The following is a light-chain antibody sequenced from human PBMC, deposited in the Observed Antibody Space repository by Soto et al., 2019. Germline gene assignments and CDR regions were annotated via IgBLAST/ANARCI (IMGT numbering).Light chain of an antibody. CDR2: GNS. V-gene: IGLV1-40*01. Sequence: QSVLTQPPSVSGAPGQRVTISCTGSSSNIGAGYDVHWYQQLPGTAPKLLIYGNSNRPSGVPDRFSGSKSGTSASLAITGLQAEDEADYYCQSYDSSLSGRGVIFGGGTKLPVL. CDR1: SSNIGAGYD. CDR3: QSYDSSLSGRGVI. J-gene: IGLJ2*01.